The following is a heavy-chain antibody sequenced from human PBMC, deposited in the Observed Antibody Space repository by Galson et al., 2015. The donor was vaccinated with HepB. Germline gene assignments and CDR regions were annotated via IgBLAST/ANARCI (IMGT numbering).Heavy chain of an antibody. V-gene: IGHV1-2*02. Sequence: SVKVSCKASGYTFTGYYMHWVRQAPGQGLEWMGWINPNSGGTNYAQKFQGRVTMTRDTSISTAYMELSRLRSDDTAVYYCARAPDSYDPLLFDYWGQGTLVTVSS. CDR2: INPNSGGT. CDR1: GYTFTGYY. CDR3: ARAPDSYDPLLFDY. J-gene: IGHJ4*02. D-gene: IGHD5-12*01.